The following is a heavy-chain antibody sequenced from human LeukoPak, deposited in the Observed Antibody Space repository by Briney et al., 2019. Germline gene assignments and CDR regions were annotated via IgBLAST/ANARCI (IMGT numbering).Heavy chain of an antibody. D-gene: IGHD1-26*01. Sequence: GASVKVSCKASGGTFSSYAISWVRQSPGQGLEWMGGIIPIFGTANYAQKFQGRVTITADESTSTAYMELSSLRSEDTAVYYCARDPPVGAGGNWFDPWGQGTLVTVSS. CDR1: GGTFSSYA. J-gene: IGHJ5*02. CDR3: ARDPPVGAGGNWFDP. CDR2: IIPIFGTA. V-gene: IGHV1-69*01.